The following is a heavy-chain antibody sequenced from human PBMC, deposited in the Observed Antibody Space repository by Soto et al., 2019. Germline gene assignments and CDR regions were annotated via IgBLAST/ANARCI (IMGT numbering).Heavy chain of an antibody. D-gene: IGHD3-10*01. Sequence: PSETLSLTCAVYGGSFSGYYWSWIRQPPGKGLEWIGEINHSGSTNYNPSLKSRVTISVDTSKNQFSLKLSSVTAADTAVYYCASGGSGNRGSYYYYYYMDVWGKGTTVTVS. CDR2: INHSGST. CDR3: ASGGSGNRGSYYYYYYMDV. J-gene: IGHJ6*03. CDR1: GGSFSGYY. V-gene: IGHV4-34*01.